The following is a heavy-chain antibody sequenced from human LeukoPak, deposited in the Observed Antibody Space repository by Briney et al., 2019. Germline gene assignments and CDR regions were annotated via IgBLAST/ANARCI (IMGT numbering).Heavy chain of an antibody. V-gene: IGHV4-39*01. Sequence: SETLSLTCIVSGGSISSSNSYWDWIRQPPGRGLEWIGDISHSGTINYNPSLRTRVTISADTSKNQFSLKLNSVTAADTAVYYCAKGWYRLERPVLYPPAGHYYGMDVWGQGTTVTVSS. D-gene: IGHD3-3*01. J-gene: IGHJ6*02. CDR1: GGSISSSNSY. CDR2: ISHSGTI. CDR3: AKGWYRLERPVLYPPAGHYYGMDV.